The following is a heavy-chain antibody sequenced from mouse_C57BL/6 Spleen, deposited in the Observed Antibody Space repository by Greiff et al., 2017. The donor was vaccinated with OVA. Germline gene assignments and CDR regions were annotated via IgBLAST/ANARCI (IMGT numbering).Heavy chain of an antibody. D-gene: IGHD2-3*01. V-gene: IGHV14-1*01. CDR2: IDPEDGDT. J-gene: IGHJ2*01. CDR3: TSPYDGYYVDFDY. CDR1: GFNIKDYY. Sequence: VQLKESGAELVRPGASVKLSCTASGFNIKDYYMHWVKQRPEQGLEWIGRIDPEDGDTEYAPKFQGKATMTADTSSNTAYLQLSSLTSEDTAVYYCTSPYDGYYVDFDYWGQGTTLTVSS.